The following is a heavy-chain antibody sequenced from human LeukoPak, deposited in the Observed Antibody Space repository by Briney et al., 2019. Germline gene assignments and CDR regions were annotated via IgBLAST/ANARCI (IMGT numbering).Heavy chain of an antibody. CDR3: ARYTSSSNYYFGMDV. V-gene: IGHV3-33*01. D-gene: IGHD6-6*01. CDR1: GFTFTSYG. CDR2: IWYDATYD. J-gene: IGHJ6*02. Sequence: PGTSLRLSCAASGFTFTSYGMHWVRQAPGKGLEWVALIWYDATYDYYADSVKGRFTISRDNSKNIVYLQMSSLRAEDTALYFCARYTSSSNYYFGMDVWGQGTTVTASS.